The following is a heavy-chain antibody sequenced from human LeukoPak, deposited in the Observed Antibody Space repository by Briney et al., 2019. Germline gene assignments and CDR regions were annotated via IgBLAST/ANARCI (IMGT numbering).Heavy chain of an antibody. CDR1: GGSISSYY. CDR3: ASGITMIGDAFDI. CDR2: IYYSGST. D-gene: IGHD3-22*01. Sequence: SETLSLTCTVSGGSISSYYWSWIRQPPGKGLEWIGYIYYSGSTNYNPSLKSRVTISVDTSKNQFSLKLSSVTAADTAVYYCASGITMIGDAFDIWGQGTMVTVSS. V-gene: IGHV4-59*01. J-gene: IGHJ3*02.